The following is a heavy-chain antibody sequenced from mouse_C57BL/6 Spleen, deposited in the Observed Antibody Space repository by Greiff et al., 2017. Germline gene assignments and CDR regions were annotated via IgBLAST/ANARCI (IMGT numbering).Heavy chain of an antibody. CDR1: GYTFTSYW. CDR3: ARSEDDFDY. J-gene: IGHJ2*01. Sequence: QVQLQQPGAELVKPGASVKLSCKASGYTFTSYWMHWVKQGPGRGLEWIGRIDPNSGGTKYNDKFKSKSTLTVDKASSTAYMQVSSLTSGDSAVYYCARSEDDFDYWGQGTTLTVSS. CDR2: IDPNSGGT. V-gene: IGHV1-72*01.